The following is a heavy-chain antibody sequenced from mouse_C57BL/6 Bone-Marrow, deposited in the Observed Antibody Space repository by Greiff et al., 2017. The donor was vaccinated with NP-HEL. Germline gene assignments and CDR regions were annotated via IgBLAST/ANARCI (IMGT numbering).Heavy chain of an antibody. J-gene: IGHJ1*03. D-gene: IGHD1-1*01. CDR1: GFSLTSYG. V-gene: IGHV2-2*01. Sequence: VQLKQSGPGLVQPSQSLSITCTVSGFSLTSYGVHWVRQSPGKGLEWLGVIWSGGSTDYNAAFISRLSISKDNSKSQVFFKMNSLQADDTAIYYCARKSDYYGSSYGYFDVWGTGTTVTVSS. CDR3: ARKSDYYGSSYGYFDV. CDR2: IWSGGST.